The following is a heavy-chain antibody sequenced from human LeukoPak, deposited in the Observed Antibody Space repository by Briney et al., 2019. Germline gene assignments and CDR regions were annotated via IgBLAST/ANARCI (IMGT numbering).Heavy chain of an antibody. V-gene: IGHV3-7*01. J-gene: IGHJ4*02. CDR2: IKQDGSEK. D-gene: IGHD2-2*02. CDR1: GFTFSSYW. Sequence: PGGSLRLSCAASGFTFSSYWMSWVRQAPGKGLEWVANIKQDGSEKYYVDSVKGRFTISRDNAKNSLYLQMNSLRAEDTAVYYCARESKIYCSSTSCYTDYWGQGTLVTVSS. CDR3: ARESKIYCSSTSCYTDY.